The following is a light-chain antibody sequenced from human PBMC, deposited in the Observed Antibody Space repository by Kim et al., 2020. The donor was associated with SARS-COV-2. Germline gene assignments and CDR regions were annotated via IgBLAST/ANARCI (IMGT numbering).Light chain of an antibody. CDR1: QSVYSSF. CDR2: GAS. V-gene: IGKV3-20*01. Sequence: SPGERATPSCRASQSVYSSFLAWYHQKPGQAPRLLIYGASNRATGIPDRFSGSGSGTDFTLTISRLEPEDFAVYYCQQYANSPLTFGGGTKVDIK. J-gene: IGKJ4*01. CDR3: QQYANSPLT.